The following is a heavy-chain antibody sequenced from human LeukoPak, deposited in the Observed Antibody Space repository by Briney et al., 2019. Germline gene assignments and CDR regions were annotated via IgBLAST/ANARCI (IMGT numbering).Heavy chain of an antibody. J-gene: IGHJ6*02. V-gene: IGHV4-39*02. D-gene: IGHD2-21*02. CDR1: GGSISGSSYY. Sequence: SETLSLTCTVSGGSISGSSYYWGWIRQPPGKGLEWIGSIYYSGSTYYNPSLKSRVTISVDTSKNQFSLKLNSVTATDTAVYYCARGWGSHIVVVTAILYDVWGQGTTVTVSS. CDR3: ARGWGSHIVVVTAILYDV. CDR2: IYYSGST.